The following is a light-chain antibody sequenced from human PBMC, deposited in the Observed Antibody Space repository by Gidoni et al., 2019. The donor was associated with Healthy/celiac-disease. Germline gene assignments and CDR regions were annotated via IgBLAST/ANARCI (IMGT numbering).Light chain of an antibody. Sequence: DIQMTQSPSSLSASVGDRVTITCQASQDISNYLNWYQQKPGKAPKLLIYDASNLETGVPSRFSGSGSGTDFTFTISSLQPEDIATYYCQQYDNLPIFGGGTKVGIK. CDR3: QQYDNLPI. J-gene: IGKJ4*01. CDR1: QDISNY. V-gene: IGKV1-33*01. CDR2: DAS.